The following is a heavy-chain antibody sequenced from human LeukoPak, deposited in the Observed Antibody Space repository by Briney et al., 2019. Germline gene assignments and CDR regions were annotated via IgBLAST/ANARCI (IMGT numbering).Heavy chain of an antibody. CDR3: ARVSGYCSGGACYSRRHFDH. J-gene: IGHJ4*02. CDR1: GGPISRYY. D-gene: IGHD2-15*01. CDR2: IYDSGIT. V-gene: IGHV4-59*01. Sequence: PSETLSPTCTVSGGPISRYYWSWIRQPPGKGLEWIGHIYDSGITNYNPSLKSRVTISVDTSKNQFSLKLSSVAAADTAVYYCARVSGYCSGGACYSRRHFDHWGQGTLVTVS.